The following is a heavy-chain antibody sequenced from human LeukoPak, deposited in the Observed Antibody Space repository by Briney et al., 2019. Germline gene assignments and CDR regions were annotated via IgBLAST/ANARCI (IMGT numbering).Heavy chain of an antibody. CDR1: GFTFSSYG. V-gene: IGHV3-30*02. D-gene: IGHD6-13*01. CDR2: IRYDGSNK. Sequence: PGGSLRLSCAASGFTFSSYGMHWVRQAPGKGLEWVAFIRYDGSNKYYADSVKGRFTISRDNSKNTVYLQMNSLRAEDTAVYYCARGQVWGAAADPPGYWGQGTLVTVSS. CDR3: ARGQVWGAAADPPGY. J-gene: IGHJ4*02.